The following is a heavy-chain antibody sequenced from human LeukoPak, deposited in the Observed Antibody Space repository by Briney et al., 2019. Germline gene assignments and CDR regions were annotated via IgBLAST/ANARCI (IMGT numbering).Heavy chain of an antibody. CDR2: INTNTGNP. D-gene: IGHD6-6*01. V-gene: IGHV7-4-1*02. Sequence: ASVKVSCKASGYTFTSYAMNWVRQAPGQGLERMGWINTNTGNPTYAQGFTGRFVFSLDTSVSTAYLQISSLKAEDTAVYYCARAGKGYEAARRDYYYMDVWGKGTTVTVSS. CDR1: GYTFTSYA. CDR3: ARAGKGYEAARRDYYYMDV. J-gene: IGHJ6*03.